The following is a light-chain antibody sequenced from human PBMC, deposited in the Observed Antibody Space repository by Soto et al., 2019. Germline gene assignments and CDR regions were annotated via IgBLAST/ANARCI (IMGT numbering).Light chain of an antibody. V-gene: IGKV3-20*01. CDR3: QQYGSSLYT. CDR2: GAS. CDR1: QSVSNNS. Sequence: EIVLTRSPVTLSLSPGERATLSCRASQSVSNNSLAWYQQIPGQPPRLLIYGASSRTTGIPDRFSGSGSGTDFTLTISRLEPGDFAVYYCQQYGSSLYTFGQGTKLDIK. J-gene: IGKJ2*01.